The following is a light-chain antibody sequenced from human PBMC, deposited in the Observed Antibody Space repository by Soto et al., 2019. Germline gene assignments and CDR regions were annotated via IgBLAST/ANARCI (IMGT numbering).Light chain of an antibody. J-gene: IGLJ3*02. CDR3: SSYAGSNNLGV. V-gene: IGLV2-8*01. Sequence: QSVLTQPPSASGSPGQSVTISCTGTSSDLGGYNYVSWYQHHPGKAPKVMIYEVSKRPSGVPDRFSGSKSGNTASLTVSGLQPEDEADYYCSSYAGSNNLGVFGGGTKLTVL. CDR1: SSDLGGYNY. CDR2: EVS.